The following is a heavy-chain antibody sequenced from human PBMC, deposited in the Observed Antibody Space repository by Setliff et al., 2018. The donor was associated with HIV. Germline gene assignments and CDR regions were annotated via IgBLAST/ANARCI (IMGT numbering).Heavy chain of an antibody. CDR2: ISSSGGST. CDR1: GFTLSSYA. V-gene: IGHV3-23*01. D-gene: IGHD3-22*01. J-gene: IGHJ4*02. Sequence: PGGSLRLSCAASGFTLSSYAMSWVRQAPGKGLDWVSAISSSGGSTYYADSVKGRFTISRDNSKNTLYLQMNSLRVEDTAVYYCARGNYDRDYWGQGTLVTVSS. CDR3: ARGNYDRDY.